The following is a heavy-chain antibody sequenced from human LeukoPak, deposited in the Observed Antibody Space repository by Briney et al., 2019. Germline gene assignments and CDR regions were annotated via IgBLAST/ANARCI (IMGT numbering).Heavy chain of an antibody. J-gene: IGHJ4*02. CDR1: GFTFDDYA. Sequence: GRSLRLSCAASGFTFDDYAMHWVRQAPGKGLEWVAVISYDGSNKYYADSVKGRFTISRDNSKNTLYLQMNSLRAEDTAVYYCAKLIVKGEYYFDYWGQGTLVTVSS. D-gene: IGHD3-22*01. V-gene: IGHV3-30*18. CDR3: AKLIVKGEYYFDY. CDR2: ISYDGSNK.